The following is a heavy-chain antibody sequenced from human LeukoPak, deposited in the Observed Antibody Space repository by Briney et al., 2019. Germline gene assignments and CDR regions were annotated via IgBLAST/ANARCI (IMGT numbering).Heavy chain of an antibody. D-gene: IGHD2-2*01. V-gene: IGHV5-51*01. CDR3: ARQRWAYCSSTSCSRDPYYFDY. CDR2: IYPGDSDT. Sequence: ESLKISCKGSGYSFTSYWISWVRQMPGKGLEWMGIIYPGDSDTRYSPSFQGQVTISADKSISTAYLQWSSLKASDTAMYYCARQRWAYCSSTSCSRDPYYFDYWGQGTLVTVSS. J-gene: IGHJ4*02. CDR1: GYSFTSYW.